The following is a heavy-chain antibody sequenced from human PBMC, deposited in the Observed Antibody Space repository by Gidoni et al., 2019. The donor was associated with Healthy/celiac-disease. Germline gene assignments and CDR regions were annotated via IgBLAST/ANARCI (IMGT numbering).Heavy chain of an antibody. D-gene: IGHD6-6*01. Sequence: EVQLVESGGGLVLPGGSLRLSCSASGFPFSSYAMHWVRQAQGKGLEYVSAISSNGGSTYYADSVKGRFTISRDNSKNTLYLQMSSLRAEDTAVYYCVKDLYSSSSGWFDPWGQGTLVTVSS. CDR3: VKDLYSSSSGWFDP. CDR1: GFPFSSYA. J-gene: IGHJ5*02. CDR2: ISSNGGST. V-gene: IGHV3-64D*09.